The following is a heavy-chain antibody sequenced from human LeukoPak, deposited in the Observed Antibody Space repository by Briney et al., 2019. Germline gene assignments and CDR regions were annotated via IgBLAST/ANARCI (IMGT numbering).Heavy chain of an antibody. Sequence: GGSLRLSCAASGFTFSSYAMNWVRQAPGKGLEWVSSISESGGTTDYADSVKGRFTISRDNSKNTLYLQMNSLRAEDTAVYYCARQWLVNGWGQGTLVTVSS. V-gene: IGHV3-23*01. CDR2: ISESGGTT. D-gene: IGHD6-19*01. CDR1: GFTFSSYA. J-gene: IGHJ4*02. CDR3: ARQWLVNG.